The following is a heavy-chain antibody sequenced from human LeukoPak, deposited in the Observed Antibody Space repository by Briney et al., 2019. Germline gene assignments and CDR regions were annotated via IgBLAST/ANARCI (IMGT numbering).Heavy chain of an antibody. CDR2: ISSTGDST. V-gene: IGHV3-23*01. D-gene: IGHD1-1*01. Sequence: PGGSLRLSCAASGFTVSSNYMSWVRQAPGKGLEWVSGISSTGDSTYYADSVKGRFTISRDNSKNTLYLQTNSLRAEDTAVYYCAKVWRGNYYDYWGQGTLVTVSS. CDR3: AKVWRGNYYDY. CDR1: GFTVSSNY. J-gene: IGHJ4*02.